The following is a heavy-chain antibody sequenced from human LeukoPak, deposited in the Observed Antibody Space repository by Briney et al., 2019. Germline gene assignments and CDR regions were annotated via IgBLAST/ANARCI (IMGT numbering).Heavy chain of an antibody. J-gene: IGHJ6*02. V-gene: IGHV3-23*01. CDR3: ARERPSDDALWFGETRIYGMDV. CDR2: ITGSGGRT. D-gene: IGHD3-10*01. CDR1: GFTFSSYA. Sequence: PGGSLRLSCAASGFTFSSYAMSWVRQAPGWGPEWVSTITGSGGRTYYADSVKGRFTISRDSSKSTLYLQMNSLRAEDTAVYYCARERPSDDALWFGETRIYGMDVWGQGTTVTVSS.